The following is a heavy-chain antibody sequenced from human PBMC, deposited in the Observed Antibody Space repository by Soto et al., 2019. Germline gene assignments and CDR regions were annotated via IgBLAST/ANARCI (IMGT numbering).Heavy chain of an antibody. CDR1: GYTFTSYG. V-gene: IGHV1-18*01. Sequence: QVHLVQSGAEVKKPGASVKVSCKASGYTFTSYGITWVRQAPGQGLEWMGWISAHNGNTDYAQKLQGRVIVTGDTSTITAYMAMRCIISDGTAVYYCARGRYGDYWGQGALVTGSS. J-gene: IGHJ4*02. CDR2: ISAHNGNT. D-gene: IGHD1-1*01. CDR3: ARGRYGDY.